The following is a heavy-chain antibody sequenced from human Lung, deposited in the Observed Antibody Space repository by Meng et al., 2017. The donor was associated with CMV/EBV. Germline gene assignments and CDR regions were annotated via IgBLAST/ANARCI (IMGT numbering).Heavy chain of an antibody. CDR1: GDSVSSGSHY. Sequence: SETLSLXCIVSGDSVSSGSHYWSWIRQPPGKGLEWIGYIYYSGSTNYNPSLKSRVTISVDNSKNQFSLNLNSLTAADTAVYYCASRVEVNGAFDIWGQGAMVTVSS. D-gene: IGHD2-8*01. CDR2: IYYSGST. CDR3: ASRVEVNGAFDI. V-gene: IGHV4-61*01. J-gene: IGHJ3*02.